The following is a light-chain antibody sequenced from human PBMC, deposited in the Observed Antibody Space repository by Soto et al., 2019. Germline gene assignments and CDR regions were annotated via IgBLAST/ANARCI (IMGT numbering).Light chain of an antibody. CDR1: SSDVGAYNY. CDR3: TSYTSDSTYV. V-gene: IGLV2-11*01. J-gene: IGLJ1*01. CDR2: DVS. Sequence: QSVLTQPPSVSGSPGPSVTISCTGTSSDVGAYNYVSWYQQHPGKAPKVMIYDVSKRPSGVPDRFSGSKSGNTASLTISGLRAEDEADYYCTSYTSDSTYVFGTGTKFTVL.